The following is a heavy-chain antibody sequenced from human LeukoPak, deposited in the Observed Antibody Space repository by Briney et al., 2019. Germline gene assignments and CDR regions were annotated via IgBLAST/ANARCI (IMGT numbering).Heavy chain of an antibody. V-gene: IGHV3-30-3*01. CDR3: ARGIVARWRSEIEYYFDY. CDR1: GFTFHSYA. D-gene: IGHD6-6*01. CDR2: ISYDGSNK. J-gene: IGHJ4*02. Sequence: PGRSLRLSCAASGFTFHSYAMHWVRQAPGKGLEWVALISYDGSNKYYADSVKGRFTISRDNSKNTLHLQMNSLRAEDTAVYYCARGIVARWRSEIEYYFDYWGQGTLVTVSS.